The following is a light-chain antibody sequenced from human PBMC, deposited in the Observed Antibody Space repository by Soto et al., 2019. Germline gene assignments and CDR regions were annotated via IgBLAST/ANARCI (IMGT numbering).Light chain of an antibody. CDR2: GAS. CDR1: QSVSSY. J-gene: IGKJ4*01. CDR3: QQYIRWPLT. Sequence: EIVLTQSPATLSLSPGERATLSFRASQSVSSYLAWYQQKPGQAPRLLIYGASTRATGTPARFSGSGSGIEFTLTISSLQFEDFAVYYCQQYIRWPLTFGGGTKVDIK. V-gene: IGKV3-15*01.